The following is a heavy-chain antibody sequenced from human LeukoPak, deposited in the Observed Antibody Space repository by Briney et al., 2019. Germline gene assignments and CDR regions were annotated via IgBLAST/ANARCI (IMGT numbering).Heavy chain of an antibody. CDR2: ISYDGSNE. J-gene: IGHJ6*03. Sequence: GGSLRLSCAASGFTFSSYVMHWVRQAPGKGLEWVAIISYDGSNEYYADSVKGRFTISRDNSKNTLYLQMNSLRAADTAVYYCTRLIMSSIYYYYMDVWGKGTTVTVS. V-gene: IGHV3-30*04. CDR1: GFTFSSYV. CDR3: TRLIMSSIYYYYMDV. D-gene: IGHD3-10*01.